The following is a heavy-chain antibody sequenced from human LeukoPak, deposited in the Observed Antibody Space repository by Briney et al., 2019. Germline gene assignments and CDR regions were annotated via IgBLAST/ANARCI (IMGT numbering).Heavy chain of an antibody. J-gene: IGHJ6*02. CDR2: ISGSGGKT. CDR3: ARVLTMVDFYYYYGMDV. D-gene: IGHD3-10*01. V-gene: IGHV3-23*01. CDR1: GFTFSSYA. Sequence: PGGSLRLSCATSGFTFSSYAMSWVRQAPGKGLEWVSAISGSGGKTFYADSVKGRFTISRDNAKNSLYLQMNSLRAEDTAVYYCARVLTMVDFYYYYGMDVWGQGTTVTVSS.